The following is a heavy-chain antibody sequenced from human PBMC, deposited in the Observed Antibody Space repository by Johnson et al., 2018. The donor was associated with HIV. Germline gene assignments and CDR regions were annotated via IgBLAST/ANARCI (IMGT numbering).Heavy chain of an antibody. CDR2: VSYHGSNK. D-gene: IGHD2-15*01. J-gene: IGHJ3*02. Sequence: QVQLMESGGGVVQPGRSLRLSCAASGFTFRSYAMHWVRQTPGKGLEWVAVVSYHGSNKYYADSVKGRFKISRDNSKNTLYMQMNSLRAEDTAVYYCARERYGSQAIDGFDIWGQGTMVTVSS. CDR1: GFTFRSYA. CDR3: ARERYGSQAIDGFDI. V-gene: IGHV3-30-3*01.